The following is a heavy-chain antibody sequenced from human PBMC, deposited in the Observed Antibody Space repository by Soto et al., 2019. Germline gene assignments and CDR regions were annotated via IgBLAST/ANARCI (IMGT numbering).Heavy chain of an antibody. CDR3: ARSSGDDFFYYGMDV. J-gene: IGHJ6*02. Sequence: QVELQESGPGLVKPSETLSLTCSVSGASITSHYWSWIRQSAGEGLQWIGRVYARGATNYNPSLKSRVTISGDTSKIQFSLKLTSVTAADTAVYYCARSSGDDFFYYGMDVWGHGTTVTVSS. D-gene: IGHD4-17*01. CDR1: GASITSHY. V-gene: IGHV4-4*07. CDR2: VYARGAT.